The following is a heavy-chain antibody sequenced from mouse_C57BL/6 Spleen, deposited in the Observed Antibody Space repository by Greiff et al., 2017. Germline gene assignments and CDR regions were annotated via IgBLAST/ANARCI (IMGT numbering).Heavy chain of an antibody. CDR2: FYPGSGSI. V-gene: IGHV1-62-2*01. CDR1: GYTFTEYT. Sequence: QVQLQQSGAELVKPGASVKLSCKASGYTFTEYTIHWVKQRSGQGLEWIGWFYPGSGSIKYNEKFKDKATLTADKSSSTVYMELSRLTSEDSAVXFCARHEDGGSSYFYYFDYWGQGTTLTVSS. J-gene: IGHJ2*01. CDR3: ARHEDGGSSYFYYFDY. D-gene: IGHD1-1*01.